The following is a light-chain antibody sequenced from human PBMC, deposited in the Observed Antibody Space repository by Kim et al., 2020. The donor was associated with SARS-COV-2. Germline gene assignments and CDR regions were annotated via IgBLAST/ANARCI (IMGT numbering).Light chain of an antibody. V-gene: IGLV2-8*01. CDR2: EVS. J-gene: IGLJ2*01. CDR1: SSVVGGYNY. CDR3: SSYAGSNNFVV. Sequence: QSVTISCTGTSSVVGGYNYVSWYQQHPGKAPKLMIYEVSKRPSGVPDRFSGSKSGNTASLTVSGLQAEDEADYYCSSYAGSNNFVVFGGGTQLTVL.